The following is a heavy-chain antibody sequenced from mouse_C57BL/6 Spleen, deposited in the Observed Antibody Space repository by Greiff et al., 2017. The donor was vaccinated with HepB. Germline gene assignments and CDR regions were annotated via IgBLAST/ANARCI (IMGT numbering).Heavy chain of an antibody. CDR2: ISDGGSYT. Sequence: EVQVVESGGGLVKPGGSLKLSCAASGFTFSSYAMSWVRQTPEKRLEWVATISDGGSYTYYPDNVKGRFTISRDNAKNNLYLQMSHLKSEDTAMYYCARDGGPPFAYWGQGTLVTVSA. CDR1: GFTFSSYA. CDR3: ARDGGPPFAY. D-gene: IGHD3-3*01. J-gene: IGHJ3*01. V-gene: IGHV5-4*01.